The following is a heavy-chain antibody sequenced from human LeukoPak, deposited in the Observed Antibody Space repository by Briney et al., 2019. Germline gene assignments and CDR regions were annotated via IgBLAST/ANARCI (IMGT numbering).Heavy chain of an antibody. Sequence: ASVKVSCKASGYTFSSYGISWVRQAPGQGLEWMGWISAYNGHTNFAQRLQGRVTMTTDTSTSTAYMELRSLRSDDTAVYYCARDRYDFYLDYWGQGTLVTVSS. D-gene: IGHD3-3*01. J-gene: IGHJ4*02. CDR3: ARDRYDFYLDY. CDR1: GYTFSSYG. CDR2: ISAYNGHT. V-gene: IGHV1-18*01.